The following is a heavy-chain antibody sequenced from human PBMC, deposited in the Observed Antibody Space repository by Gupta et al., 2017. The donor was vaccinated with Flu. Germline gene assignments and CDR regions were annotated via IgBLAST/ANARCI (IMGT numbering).Heavy chain of an antibody. CDR3: ARGSVAAAGTSYARGAFDI. Sequence: QVQLQQWGAGLLKPSETLSLTCAVYGGSFSGYYWSWIRQPPGKGLEWIGEINHSGSTNYNPSLKSRVTISVDTSKNQFSLKLSSVTAADTAVYYCARGSVAAAGTSYARGAFDIWGQGTMVTVSS. D-gene: IGHD6-13*01. J-gene: IGHJ3*02. CDR2: INHSGST. V-gene: IGHV4-34*01. CDR1: GGSFSGYY.